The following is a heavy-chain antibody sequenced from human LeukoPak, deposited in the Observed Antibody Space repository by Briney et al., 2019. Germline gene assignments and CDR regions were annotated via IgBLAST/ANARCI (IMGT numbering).Heavy chain of an antibody. CDR3: ARRGIREVTTTSYYFDY. V-gene: IGHV5-51*01. Sequence: PGESLKIFCKGSGSRFTSYWIGWVRQMPGKGLEWMGIIYPGDSHTRYSPFFQGPVTISADKSISTAYLQWSSLKASDTAMYYCARRGIREVTTTSYYFDYWGQGTLVTVSS. J-gene: IGHJ4*02. CDR1: GSRFTSYW. D-gene: IGHD4-17*01. CDR2: IYPGDSHT.